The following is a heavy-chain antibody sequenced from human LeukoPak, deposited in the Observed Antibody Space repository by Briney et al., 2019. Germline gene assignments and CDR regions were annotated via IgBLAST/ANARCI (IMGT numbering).Heavy chain of an antibody. Sequence: GGSLRLSCAASGFTFSDHYMDWVRQAPGKGLEWVGRIKNKANDYATQYDASVQGRFTVSRDDSMNSLFLQMVSLKVEDTAVYYCARARLGASTRYFDYWGRGSVVTVS. J-gene: IGHJ4*02. CDR1: GFTFSDHY. CDR2: IKNKANDYAT. CDR3: ARARLGASTRYFDY. D-gene: IGHD1-26*01. V-gene: IGHV3-72*01.